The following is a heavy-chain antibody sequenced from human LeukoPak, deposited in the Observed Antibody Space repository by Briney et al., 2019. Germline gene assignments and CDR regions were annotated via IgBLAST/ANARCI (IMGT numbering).Heavy chain of an antibody. Sequence: SETLSLTCTVSGGSISSSSYYWGWIRQPPGKGLEWIGSIYHSGSTYYNPSLKSRVTISVDTSKNQFSLKLSSVTAADTAVYYCARDPSEYYDFWSGYSVWFDPWGQGTLVTVSS. CDR3: ARDPSEYYDFWSGYSVWFDP. D-gene: IGHD3-3*01. CDR2: IYHSGST. V-gene: IGHV4-39*07. J-gene: IGHJ5*02. CDR1: GGSISSSSYY.